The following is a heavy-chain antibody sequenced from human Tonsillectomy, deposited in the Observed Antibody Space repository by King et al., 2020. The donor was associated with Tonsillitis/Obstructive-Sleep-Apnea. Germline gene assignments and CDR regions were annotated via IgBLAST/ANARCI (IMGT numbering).Heavy chain of an antibody. D-gene: IGHD4-11*01. V-gene: IGHV3-48*03. CDR3: ARHPPTVTTEYYYYYYMDV. CDR2: ISSSGSTI. J-gene: IGHJ6*03. CDR1: GFTFSSYE. Sequence: VQLVESGGGLVQPGGSLRLSCAASGFTFSSYEMNWVRQAPGKGLEWVSYISSSGSTIYYADSVKGRFTISRDNAKNSLYLQMNSLRAEDTAVYYCARHPPTVTTEYYYYYYMDVWGKGTTVTVSS.